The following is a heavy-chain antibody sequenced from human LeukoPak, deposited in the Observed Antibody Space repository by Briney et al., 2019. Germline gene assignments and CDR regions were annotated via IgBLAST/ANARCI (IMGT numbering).Heavy chain of an antibody. CDR3: ARVGYCSSTMCYGTFYYYMDV. Sequence: SETLSLTCTVSGGSISSRDFYWGWIRQSPEKGLEGIGNIYFSGVTYFSPSRKSRVTLVLATSKNQFSLQLRSVTAAATAVYYCARVGYCSSTMCYGTFYYYMDVWGKGTTVTVSS. D-gene: IGHD2-2*01. V-gene: IGHV4-39*01. CDR2: IYFSGVT. J-gene: IGHJ6*03. CDR1: GGSISSRDFY.